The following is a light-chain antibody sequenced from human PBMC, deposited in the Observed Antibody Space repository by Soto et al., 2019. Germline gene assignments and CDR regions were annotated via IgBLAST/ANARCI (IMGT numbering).Light chain of an antibody. J-gene: IGKJ4*01. CDR3: QQYNSYSAIT. Sequence: DIQMTQSPSTLSASVGDRVTITCRASQSISSWLAWYQQKPGKAPKLLIYDASSLESGVPSRFSGSGSGTEFTLTISSLQTDDFATYYCQQYNSYSAITFGGGTKVEIK. CDR1: QSISSW. V-gene: IGKV1-5*01. CDR2: DAS.